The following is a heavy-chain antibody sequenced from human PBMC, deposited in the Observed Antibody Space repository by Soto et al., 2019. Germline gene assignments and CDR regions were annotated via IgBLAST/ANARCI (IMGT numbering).Heavy chain of an antibody. V-gene: IGHV4-31*03. CDR1: GGSISSGGYY. J-gene: IGHJ5*02. D-gene: IGHD6-13*01. CDR2: IYYSGST. Sequence: SETLSLTCTVSGGSISSGGYYWSWIRQHPGKGLEWVGYIYYSGSTYYNPSLKSRVTISVDTSKNQFSLKLGSVTAADTAVYYCARAAHYSSPFRWFDPWGQGTLVTVSS. CDR3: ARAAHYSSPFRWFDP.